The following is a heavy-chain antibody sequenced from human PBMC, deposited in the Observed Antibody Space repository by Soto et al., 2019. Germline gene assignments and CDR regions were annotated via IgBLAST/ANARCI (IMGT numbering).Heavy chain of an antibody. CDR3: ARDRANVLRGVGEYPSNWFDP. V-gene: IGHV3-21*01. D-gene: IGHD3-10*01. Sequence: GGSLRLSCAASGFTFSSYSMNWVRQAPGKGLEWVSSISSSSSYIYYADSVKGRFTISRDNAKNSLYLQMNSLRAEDTAVYYCARDRANVLRGVGEYPSNWFDPWGQGTLVTVSS. J-gene: IGHJ5*02. CDR1: GFTFSSYS. CDR2: ISSSSSYI.